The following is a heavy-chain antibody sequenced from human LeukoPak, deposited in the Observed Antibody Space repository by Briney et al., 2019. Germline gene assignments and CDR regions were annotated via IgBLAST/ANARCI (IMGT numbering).Heavy chain of an antibody. CDR1: GGSISSSSYY. CDR3: ARAFGIRAPAGTRYWFDP. D-gene: IGHD6-13*01. J-gene: IGHJ5*02. Sequence: PSETLSLTCTVSGGSISSSSYYWGWIRQPPGKGLEWIGSIYYSGSTYYNPSLKSRVTISVDTSKNQFSLKLSSVTAADTAVYYCARAFGIRAPAGTRYWFDPWGQGTLVTVSS. CDR2: IYYSGST. V-gene: IGHV4-39*01.